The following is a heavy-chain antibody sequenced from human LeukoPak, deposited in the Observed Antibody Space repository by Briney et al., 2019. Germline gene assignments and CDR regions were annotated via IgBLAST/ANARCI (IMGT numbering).Heavy chain of an antibody. J-gene: IGHJ3*02. CDR1: GFTLSIYA. V-gene: IGHV3-64*01. CDR2: SSSNGGST. Sequence: PGGSLRLSCAASGFTLSIYAMHWVRQAPGKGLEYVSSSSSNGGSTYYANSMKGRFTISRDNSKNTLYLQMGSLRPEDMAMYYCARARGWYSSAPHAFDIWGQGTMVTVSS. CDR3: ARARGWYSSAPHAFDI. D-gene: IGHD6-19*01.